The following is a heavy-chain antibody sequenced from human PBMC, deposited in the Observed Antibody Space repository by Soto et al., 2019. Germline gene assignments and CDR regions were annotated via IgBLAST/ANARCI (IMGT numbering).Heavy chain of an antibody. D-gene: IGHD1-1*01. J-gene: IGHJ4*02. Sequence: ASVKVSCKASGFTFTGHYIHWVRQAPGQGLEWMGWINPNSGGTSYAQKFQGRLTTTTDTSITTAYMELSRLSSDDTAFYYCAKSGSSFRPSLGYFDYWGQGTLVTVSS. V-gene: IGHV1-2*02. CDR3: AKSGSSFRPSLGYFDY. CDR1: GFTFTGHY. CDR2: INPNSGGT.